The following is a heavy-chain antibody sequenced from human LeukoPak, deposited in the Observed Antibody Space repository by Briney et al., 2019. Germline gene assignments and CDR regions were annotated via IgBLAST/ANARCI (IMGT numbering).Heavy chain of an antibody. Sequence: SETLSLTCTVSGGSISSGGYYWSWIRQHPGKGLEWIGYIYYSGSTYYSPSLKSRVTISVDTSKNQFSLKLSSVTAADTAVYYCARGLVGDFLDYWGQGTLVTVSS. CDR3: ARGLVGDFLDY. CDR1: GGSISSGGYY. D-gene: IGHD3-16*01. CDR2: IYYSGST. V-gene: IGHV4-31*03. J-gene: IGHJ4*02.